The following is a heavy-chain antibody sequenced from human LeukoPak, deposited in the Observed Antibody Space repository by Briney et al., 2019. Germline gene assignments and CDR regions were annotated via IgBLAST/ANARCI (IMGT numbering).Heavy chain of an antibody. D-gene: IGHD5-12*01. J-gene: IGHJ4*02. CDR3: ARVATIPLRGFDY. CDR1: GFTFSSYS. V-gene: IGHV3-48*04. CDR2: ISSSSSTI. Sequence: GGSLRLPCAASGFTFSSYSMNWVRRAPGKGLEWVSYISSSSSTIYYADSVKGRFTISRDNAKNSLYLQMNSLRAEDTAVYYCARVATIPLRGFDYWGQGTLVTVSS.